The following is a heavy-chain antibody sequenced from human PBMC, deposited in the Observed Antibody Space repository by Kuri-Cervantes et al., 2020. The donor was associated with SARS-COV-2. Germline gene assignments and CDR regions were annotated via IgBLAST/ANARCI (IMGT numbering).Heavy chain of an antibody. CDR3: AKPKPTFIVVPAASYYYMDV. CDR2: ISGSGGST. V-gene: IGHV3-23*01. D-gene: IGHD2-2*01. J-gene: IGHJ6*03. Sequence: GESLKISCTVSGGSISSSSYYWGWIRQPPGRGLEWVSAISGSGGSTYYADSVKGRFTISRDNSKNTLYLQMNSLRAEDTAVYYCAKPKPTFIVVPAASYYYMDVWGKGTTVTVSS. CDR1: GGSISSSSYY.